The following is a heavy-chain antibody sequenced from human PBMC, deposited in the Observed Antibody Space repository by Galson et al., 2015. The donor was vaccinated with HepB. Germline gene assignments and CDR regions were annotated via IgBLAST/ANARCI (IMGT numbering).Heavy chain of an antibody. D-gene: IGHD2-2*01. V-gene: IGHV3-33*01. J-gene: IGHJ3*02. CDR1: GFKFNVYA. Sequence: SLRLSCAASGFKFNVYAMRWVRQAPGKGLEWVAIIWDDGSERHYADSVKGRVTISRDNSKHILYLQMNSLRADDTAVYYCAREAQAGPCNLTSCPDSFGIWGHGTLVTVSS. CDR3: AREAQAGPCNLTSCPDSFGI. CDR2: IWDDGSER.